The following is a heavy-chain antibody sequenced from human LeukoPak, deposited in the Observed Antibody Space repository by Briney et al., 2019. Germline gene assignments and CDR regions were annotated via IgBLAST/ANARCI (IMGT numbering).Heavy chain of an antibody. J-gene: IGHJ4*02. V-gene: IGHV3-30*04. D-gene: IGHD3-10*01. CDR3: ASDSRGSFDY. CDR1: GFTFSSYA. CDR2: ISYDGSNK. Sequence: GGSLRLSCAASGFTFSSYAMHWVRQAPGKGLEWVAVISYDGSNKYYADSVKGRFTISRDNSKNTLYLQMNSLRAEDTAVYYCASDSRGSFDYWGQGTLVTVSS.